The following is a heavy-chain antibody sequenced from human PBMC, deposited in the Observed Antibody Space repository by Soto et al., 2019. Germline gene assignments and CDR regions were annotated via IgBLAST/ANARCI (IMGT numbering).Heavy chain of an antibody. J-gene: IGHJ4*02. CDR2: IRGSGGST. CDR3: AKRGSVPVALYYFDD. V-gene: IGHV3-23*01. CDR1: GFTFSNYA. D-gene: IGHD2-2*01. Sequence: PGGSLRLSCAASGFTFSNYAMSWVRQAPGKGLEWVSAIRGSGGSTYYADSVKGRFTISRDNSKNTLYLEMSSLRAEDTAVYYCAKRGSVPVALYYFDDWGQGTLVTVSS.